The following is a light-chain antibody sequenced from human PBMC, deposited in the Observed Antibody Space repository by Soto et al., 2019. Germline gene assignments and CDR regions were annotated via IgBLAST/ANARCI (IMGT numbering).Light chain of an antibody. V-gene: IGLV2-14*01. CDR3: CSLTTRDSHV. Sequence: QSVLTQPASVSGSPGQSITISCSGTSSDVGAHNLVSWYQQHPGRAPKLMIYAVSNRPSGVSNRFSGPKSGNTASLTISGLQAEDEADYYCCSLTTRDSHVFGTGTKVTVL. CDR1: SSDVGAHNL. J-gene: IGLJ1*01. CDR2: AVS.